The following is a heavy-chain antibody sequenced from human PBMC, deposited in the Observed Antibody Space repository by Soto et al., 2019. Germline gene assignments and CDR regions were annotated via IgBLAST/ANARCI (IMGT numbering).Heavy chain of an antibody. J-gene: IGHJ4*02. D-gene: IGHD6-19*01. Sequence: SGPTLVNPTQTLTLTCTLSGLSLNTTAVGVGWVRQPPGKALEWLAVIYWNDAKRYSPSLKSRLTLTKDTSKNQVVLTMTNMDPVDTATYYCGQWSYSTAWSDYWGQGALVTVYS. CDR1: GLSLNTTAVG. CDR3: GQWSYSTAWSDY. CDR2: IYWNDAK. V-gene: IGHV2-5*01.